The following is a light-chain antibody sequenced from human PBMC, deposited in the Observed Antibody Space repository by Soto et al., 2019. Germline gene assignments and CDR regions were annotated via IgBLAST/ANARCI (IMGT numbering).Light chain of an antibody. J-gene: IGKJ1*01. CDR1: QRVASN. CDR2: GAS. CDR3: QQYDTSPTT. Sequence: EIVMTQSPATLTVSPGERATLSCRASQRVASNLAWYQQKPGQAPRLLIYGASTRATGIPARFSGSGSGTDFTLTISRLEPEDFAVYYCQQYDTSPTTFGQGTKVDI. V-gene: IGKV3-15*01.